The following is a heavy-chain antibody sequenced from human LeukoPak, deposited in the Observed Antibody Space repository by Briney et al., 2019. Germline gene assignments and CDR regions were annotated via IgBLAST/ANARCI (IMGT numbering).Heavy chain of an antibody. V-gene: IGHV1-69*05. D-gene: IGHD1-26*01. CDR1: GGTFSSYA. J-gene: IGHJ4*02. CDR2: IIPIFGTA. Sequence: SVKVSCKASGGTFSSYAISWVRQAPGQGLEWMGMIIPIFGTANYAQKFQGRVTITTDESTSTAYMELSSLRSEDTAVYYCARAFLTRTPYSGSYYTGFDYWGQGTLVTVSS. CDR3: ARAFLTRTPYSGSYYTGFDY.